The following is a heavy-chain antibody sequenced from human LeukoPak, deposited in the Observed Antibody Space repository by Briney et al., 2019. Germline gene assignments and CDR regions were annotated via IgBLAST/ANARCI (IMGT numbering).Heavy chain of an antibody. CDR1: GGSISSGGYS. Sequence: SETLSLTCAVSGGSISSGGYSWSWIRQPPGKGLEWIGYIYHSGSTYYNPSLKSRVTISVDRSKNQFSLKLSSVTAADTAVYYCARVLAAAKTPSPYYFDYWGQGTLVTVSS. V-gene: IGHV4-30-2*01. CDR3: ARVLAAAKTPSPYYFDY. J-gene: IGHJ4*02. D-gene: IGHD6-13*01. CDR2: IYHSGST.